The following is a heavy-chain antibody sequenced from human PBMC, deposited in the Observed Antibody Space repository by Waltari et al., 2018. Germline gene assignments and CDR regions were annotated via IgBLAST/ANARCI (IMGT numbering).Heavy chain of an antibody. CDR3: ARDLVVNPINWFDP. D-gene: IGHD2-21*01. CDR1: GFTFSSSW. V-gene: IGHV3-7*01. CDR2: IKQDGSEK. J-gene: IGHJ5*02. Sequence: EVQLVESGGGLVQPGGSLRLSCAASGFTFSSSWMSWVRQAPGKGLEWVANIKQDGSEKYYVDSVKGRFTISRDNAKNSLYLQMNSLRAEDTAVYYCARDLVVNPINWFDPWGQGTLVTVSS.